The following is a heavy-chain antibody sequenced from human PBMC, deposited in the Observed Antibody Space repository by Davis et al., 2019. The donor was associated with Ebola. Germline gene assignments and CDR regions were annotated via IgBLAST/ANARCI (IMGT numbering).Heavy chain of an antibody. J-gene: IGHJ4*02. CDR1: GGSFSGYY. CDR3: ARGGDYGDHGFNDY. CDR2: INHSGSP. Sequence: PGGSLRLSCAVYGGSFSGYYWSWIRQPPGKGLEWIGEINHSGSPNYNPSLKSRVTISMDTAKNQFSLKLNSVTAADTAVYFCARGGDYGDHGFNDYWGQGTLVTVSS. V-gene: IGHV4-34*01. D-gene: IGHD4-17*01.